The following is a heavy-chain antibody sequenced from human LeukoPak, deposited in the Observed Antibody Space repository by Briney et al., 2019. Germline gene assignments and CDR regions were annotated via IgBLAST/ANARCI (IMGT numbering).Heavy chain of an antibody. CDR3: AKGGPLVGATHDF. Sequence: GGSLRLSCAASGFTFSSYGMHWVRQAPGKGLEWVAVIWYDGSNKYYADSVKGRFTISRDNSKNTLYLQMNSLRAEDTAVYYCAKGGPLVGATHDFWGQGTLVTVSS. CDR2: IWYDGSNK. D-gene: IGHD1-26*01. CDR1: GFTFSSYG. V-gene: IGHV3-30*02. J-gene: IGHJ4*02.